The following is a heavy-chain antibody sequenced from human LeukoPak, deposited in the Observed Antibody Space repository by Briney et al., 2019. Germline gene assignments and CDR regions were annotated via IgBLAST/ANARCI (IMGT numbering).Heavy chain of an antibody. CDR2: IIPIFGTA. D-gene: IGHD4-11*01. J-gene: IGHJ6*03. Sequence: SVTVCFKASGGTFSIYAISWVRQAPGQGLEWMGGIIPIFGTANYAQKFQGRVTITTDESTSTAYMELSSLRSEDTAVYYCARGDADDYSKYGYYYYYMDVWGNGTPVTVSS. V-gene: IGHV1-69*05. CDR1: GGTFSIYA. CDR3: ARGDADDYSKYGYYYYYMDV.